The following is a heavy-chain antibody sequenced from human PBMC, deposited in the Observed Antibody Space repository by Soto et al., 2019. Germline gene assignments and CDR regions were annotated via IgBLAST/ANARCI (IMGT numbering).Heavy chain of an antibody. D-gene: IGHD3-22*01. Sequence: KVAWKACGDGIGNRYWRSLRQAPRQGLEWMGMISAYNGDTNYAQNLKRRVTLTTDTCTSTAYMELRSLRSDDTAVYYCARRADTSGYSVCAALDIRGQGTMVTVS. J-gene: IGHJ3*02. CDR3: ARRADTSGYSVCAALDI. CDR2: ISAYNGDT. V-gene: IGHV1-18*01. CDR1: GDGIGNRY.